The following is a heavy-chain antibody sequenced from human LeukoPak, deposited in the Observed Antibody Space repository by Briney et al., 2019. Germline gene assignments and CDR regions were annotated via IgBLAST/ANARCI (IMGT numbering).Heavy chain of an antibody. CDR2: IKQDGSEK. CDR3: ARDDHDYGDYGWFDP. D-gene: IGHD4-17*01. Sequence: PGGSLRLSCAASGFTFSSYAMHWVRQAPGKGLEWVANIKQDGSEKYYVDSVKGRFTISRDNAKNSLYLQMNSLRAEDTAVYYCARDDHDYGDYGWFDPWGQGTLVTVSS. CDR1: GFTFSSYA. V-gene: IGHV3-7*03. J-gene: IGHJ5*02.